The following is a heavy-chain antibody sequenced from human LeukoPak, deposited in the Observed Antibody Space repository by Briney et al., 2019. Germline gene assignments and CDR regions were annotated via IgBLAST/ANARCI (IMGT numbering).Heavy chain of an antibody. J-gene: IGHJ4*02. D-gene: IGHD3-22*01. V-gene: IGHV1-24*01. CDR1: GYTLTELS. Sequence: GASVKVSCKVSGYTLTELSRHWVRQAPGKGLEWMGGFDPEDGETIYAQKFQGRVTMTEDTSTDTAYMELSSLRSEDTAVYYCATNTHYDSSGYPFDYWGQGTLVTVSS. CDR2: FDPEDGET. CDR3: ATNTHYDSSGYPFDY.